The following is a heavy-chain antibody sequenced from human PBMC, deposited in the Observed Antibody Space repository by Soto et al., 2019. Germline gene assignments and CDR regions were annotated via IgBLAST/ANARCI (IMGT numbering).Heavy chain of an antibody. CDR3: ARRYYYGSGSDY. CDR2: IYYSGST. Sequence: SETLSLTCTVSGGSISSSSYYWGWIRQPPGKGLEWIGSIYYSGSTYYNPSLKSRVTISVDTSKNQFSLKLSSVTAADTAVYYCARRYYYGSGSDYWGQGTLVTVSS. D-gene: IGHD3-10*01. V-gene: IGHV4-39*01. CDR1: GGSISSSSYY. J-gene: IGHJ4*02.